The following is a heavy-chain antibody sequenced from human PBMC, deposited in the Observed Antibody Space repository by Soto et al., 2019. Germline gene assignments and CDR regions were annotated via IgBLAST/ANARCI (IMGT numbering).Heavy chain of an antibody. CDR2: IRSKADIYTT. CDR1: GFTFSDLH. D-gene: IGHD6-19*01. CDR3: VRAPYNNGWYLEY. V-gene: IGHV3-72*01. J-gene: IGHJ4*01. Sequence: PGGSLRLSCEASGFTFSDLHMDWVRQAPGKGLEWVGRIRSKADIYTTHYAASVKGRFTVSRDDSKSSLYLQMNSLRTEDTGVYFCVRAPYNNGWYLEYWGRGTLVTVSA.